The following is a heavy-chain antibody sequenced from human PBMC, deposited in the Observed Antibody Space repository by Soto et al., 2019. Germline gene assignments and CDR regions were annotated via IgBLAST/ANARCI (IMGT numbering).Heavy chain of an antibody. CDR2: IIPIFGTA. CDR3: ARNDFWSGYYYYGMDV. V-gene: IGHV1-69*12. J-gene: IGHJ6*02. Sequence: QVQLVQSGAEVKKPGSSVKVSCKASGGTFSSYAISWVRQAPGQGLEWMGGIIPIFGTANYAQKFQGRVTITADESTSTADMELSSLRSEDTAVYYCARNDFWSGYYYYGMDVWGQGTTVTVSS. D-gene: IGHD3-3*01. CDR1: GGTFSSYA.